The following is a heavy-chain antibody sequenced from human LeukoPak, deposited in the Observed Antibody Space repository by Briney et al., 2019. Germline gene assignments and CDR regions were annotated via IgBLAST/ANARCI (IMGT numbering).Heavy chain of an antibody. D-gene: IGHD3-10*01. CDR2: IWYDGSNK. J-gene: IGHJ5*02. V-gene: IGHV3-33*01. Sequence: PGGSLRLSCAASGLTLSCPCTHWDRQAPGKWLGWEAVIWYDGSNKSYADSVKGRFTISRDNSKNTLYLQMNSLRAEDTAVYYCARDSITMVREKPRSWFDPWGQGTLVTVSS. CDR3: ARDSITMVREKPRSWFDP. CDR1: GLTLSCPC.